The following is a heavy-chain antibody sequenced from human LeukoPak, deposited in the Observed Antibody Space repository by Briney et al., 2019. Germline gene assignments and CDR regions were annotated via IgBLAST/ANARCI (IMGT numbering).Heavy chain of an antibody. Sequence: GGSLRLSCAASGFTFSSHSMNWVRQAPGKGLEWVAFIRYNGSKKYYADSVKGRFTISRDTSKNTPYMQMNSLRTDDTALYYCAKDDRAVAGTGYFDYWGQGTLVTVSS. CDR1: GFTFSSHS. CDR2: IRYNGSKK. V-gene: IGHV3-30*02. CDR3: AKDDRAVAGTGYFDY. D-gene: IGHD6-19*01. J-gene: IGHJ4*02.